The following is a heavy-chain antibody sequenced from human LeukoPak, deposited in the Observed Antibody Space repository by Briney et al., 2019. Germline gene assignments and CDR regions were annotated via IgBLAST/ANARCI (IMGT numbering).Heavy chain of an antibody. Sequence: GASVKVSCKASGYTFTGYYMHWVRQAPGQGLEWMGWINPNSGGTNYAQKFQGRFTMTRDTSISTAYMELSRLRSDDTAVYYCARTVVPAASFDYWGQGTLVTVSS. CDR3: ARTVVPAASFDY. CDR1: GYTFTGYY. D-gene: IGHD2-2*01. CDR2: INPNSGGT. V-gene: IGHV1-2*02. J-gene: IGHJ4*02.